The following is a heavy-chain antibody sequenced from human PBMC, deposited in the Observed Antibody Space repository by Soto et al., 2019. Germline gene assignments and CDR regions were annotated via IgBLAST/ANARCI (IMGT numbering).Heavy chain of an antibody. CDR1: GFTFSSFA. Sequence: QAQLVESGGGVVQPGRSLRLSCAASGFTFSSFAMQWVRQAPGKGLEWVAIVSYDGRTKDYPDSVKGRFTISRDKSKNTLSLQQNTQTTEDAAVYYCASLPPRGDNYEPAAYWGRGSLVTVSS. CDR3: ASLPPRGDNYEPAAY. D-gene: IGHD3-22*01. V-gene: IGHV3-30*03. CDR2: VSYDGRTK. J-gene: IGHJ4*02.